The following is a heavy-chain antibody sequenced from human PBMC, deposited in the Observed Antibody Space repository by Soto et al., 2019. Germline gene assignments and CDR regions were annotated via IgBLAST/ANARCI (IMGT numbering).Heavy chain of an antibody. J-gene: IGHJ6*02. V-gene: IGHV6-1*01. D-gene: IGHD2-21*02. CDR1: GDTVSSNTVT. CDR2: TYYRSKWYN. CDR3: ARGRTDPKTYDLGV. Sequence: SQTLSLTCAISGDTVSSNTVTWNWIRQSPSRGLELLGRTYYRSKWYNDYAVSVKSRITINADTSRNQFSLQLNSVTPEDTAVYYCARGRTDPKTYDLGVWGQGTTVTVSS.